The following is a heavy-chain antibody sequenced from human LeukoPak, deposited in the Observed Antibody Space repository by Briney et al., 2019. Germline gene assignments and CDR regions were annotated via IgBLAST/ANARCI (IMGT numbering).Heavy chain of an antibody. Sequence: ASVKVSCKASGGTFSSYAISWVRQAPGQGLEWMGRIIPILGIANYAQKFQGRVTITADKSTSTAYMELSSLRSEDTAVYYCARTIAVAGIFPNYYYYYGMDVWGQGTTVTVSS. D-gene: IGHD6-19*01. CDR3: ARTIAVAGIFPNYYYYYGMDV. CDR2: IIPILGIA. CDR1: GGTFSSYA. J-gene: IGHJ6*02. V-gene: IGHV1-69*04.